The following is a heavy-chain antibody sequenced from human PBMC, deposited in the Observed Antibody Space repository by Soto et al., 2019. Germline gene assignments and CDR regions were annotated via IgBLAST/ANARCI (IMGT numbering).Heavy chain of an antibody. V-gene: IGHV4-39*01. Sequence: QLQLQESGPGLVKPSETLSLTCTVSGGSISSSSYYWGWIRQPPGKGLEWIGSIYYSGSTYYNPSLKSRVTISVDTSKNQFSLKLSSVTAADTAVYYCARLESITMIVVVPWGQGTLVTVSS. J-gene: IGHJ4*02. CDR3: ARLESITMIVVVP. CDR2: IYYSGST. D-gene: IGHD3-22*01. CDR1: GGSISSSSYY.